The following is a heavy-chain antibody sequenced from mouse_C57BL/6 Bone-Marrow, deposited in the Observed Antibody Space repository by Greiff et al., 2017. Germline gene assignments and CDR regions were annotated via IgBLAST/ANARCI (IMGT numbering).Heavy chain of an antibody. CDR3: ARKGGGLDY. D-gene: IGHD3-3*01. Sequence: VQGVESGPGLVAPSQSLSITCTVSGFSLTSYAISWVRQPPGKGLEWLGVIWPGGGTNYNSALKSRLSISKDNSKSQVFLKMNSLQTGDTARYYGARKGGGLDYWGQGTTLTVSS. CDR2: IWPGGGT. J-gene: IGHJ2*01. CDR1: GFSLTSYA. V-gene: IGHV2-9-1*01.